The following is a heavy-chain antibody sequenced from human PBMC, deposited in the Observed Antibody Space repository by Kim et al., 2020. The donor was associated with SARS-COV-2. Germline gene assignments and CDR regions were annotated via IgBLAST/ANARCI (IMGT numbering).Heavy chain of an antibody. J-gene: IGHJ4*02. D-gene: IGHD2-2*01. CDR1: GGSVSSGGYY. CDR3: AREAPAASPLGDQYYFDY. Sequence: SETLSLTCTVSGGSVSSGGYYWSWIRQPPGKGLEWIGHISYSGSTNYNPSLKSRVTISVDTSNNQFSLKLSSVTAADTAVYYCAREAPAASPLGDQYYFDYWGQGTLVTVSS. CDR2: ISYSGST. V-gene: IGHV4-61*08.